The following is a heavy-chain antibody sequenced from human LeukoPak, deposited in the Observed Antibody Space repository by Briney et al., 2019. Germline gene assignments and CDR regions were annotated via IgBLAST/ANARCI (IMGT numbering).Heavy chain of an antibody. CDR3: ARDSHYYDSSGYYYGGAVFDY. Sequence: PSETLSLTCTVSGDSVTTYYWSWIRQPPGKGLEWLGYVYYSGSTYYNPSLKSRVTISVDTSKNQFSLKLSSVTAADTAVYYCARDSHYYDSSGYYYGGAVFDYWGQGTLVTVSS. V-gene: IGHV4-59*02. CDR1: GDSVTTYY. J-gene: IGHJ4*02. CDR2: VYYSGST. D-gene: IGHD3-22*01.